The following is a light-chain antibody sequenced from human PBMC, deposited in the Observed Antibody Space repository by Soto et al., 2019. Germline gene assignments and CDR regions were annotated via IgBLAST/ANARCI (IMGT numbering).Light chain of an antibody. CDR2: KAS. J-gene: IGKJ5*01. V-gene: IGKV1-5*03. CDR1: ESVNSW. Sequence: ASVGDRVPIPCRASESVNSWVAWYQQKPGKAPKLLIYKASSLESGVPSRFSGSGSGTEFTLTISSLQPDDLASYYCQHYKTYPWTFGQGTDWRL. CDR3: QHYKTYPWT.